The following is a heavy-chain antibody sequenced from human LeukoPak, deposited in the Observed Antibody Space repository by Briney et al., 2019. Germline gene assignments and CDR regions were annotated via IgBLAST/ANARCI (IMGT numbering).Heavy chain of an antibody. Sequence: GGYLRLSCATSGCTFSNYAMSWVRQAPGKGLEWVSGISGNSGNIDYADSVKGRFTSSRDNSKNILYLQMNSLRADDTAIYYCAKCAYYDFWSGYTLDSWGQGTLVTVSS. V-gene: IGHV3-23*01. CDR2: ISGNSGNI. J-gene: IGHJ5*01. CDR1: GCTFSNYA. CDR3: AKCAYYDFWSGYTLDS. D-gene: IGHD3-3*01.